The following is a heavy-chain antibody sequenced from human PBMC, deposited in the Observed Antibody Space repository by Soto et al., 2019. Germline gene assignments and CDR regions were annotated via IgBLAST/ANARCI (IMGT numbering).Heavy chain of an antibody. CDR1: GGTFSSYA. V-gene: IGHV1-69*13. CDR3: ARDRGLKNIVVVVAATRSHAFDI. J-gene: IGHJ3*02. Sequence: SVKVSCKASGGTFSSYAISWVRQAPGQGLEWMGGIIPIFGTANYAQKFQGRVTITANESTSTAYMELSSLRSEDTAVYYCARDRGLKNIVVVVAATRSHAFDIWGQGTMVTVSS. D-gene: IGHD2-15*01. CDR2: IIPIFGTA.